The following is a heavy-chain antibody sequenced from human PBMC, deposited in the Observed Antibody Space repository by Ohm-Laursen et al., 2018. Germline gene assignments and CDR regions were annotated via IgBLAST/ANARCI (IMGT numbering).Heavy chain of an antibody. D-gene: IGHD2-15*01. CDR2: ISVSGSST. CDR1: GFTFSISG. CDR3: AKDVGVAFAYDS. V-gene: IGHV3-23*01. J-gene: IGHJ4*02. Sequence: GSLRLSCAAPGFTFSISGMTWVRQAPGKGLEWVSGISVSGSSTDYADSVKGRFTISRDNSKNTLYLQMNSLRNEDTAIYYCAKDVGVAFAYDSWGQGTLVTVSS.